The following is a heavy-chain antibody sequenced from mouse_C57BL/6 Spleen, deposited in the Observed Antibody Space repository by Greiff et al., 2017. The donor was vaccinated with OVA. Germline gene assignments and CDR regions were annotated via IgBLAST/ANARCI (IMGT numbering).Heavy chain of an antibody. CDR3: ARGWDYGSSLWYFDV. CDR2: INPNNGGT. CDR1: GYTFTDYN. Sequence: EVQLQQSGPELVKPGASVKIPCKASGYTFTDYNMDWVKQSHGKSLEWIGDINPNNGGTIYNQKFKGKATLTVDKSSSTAYMELRSLTSEDTAVYYCARGWDYGSSLWYFDVWGTGTTVTVSS. V-gene: IGHV1-18*01. D-gene: IGHD1-1*01. J-gene: IGHJ1*03.